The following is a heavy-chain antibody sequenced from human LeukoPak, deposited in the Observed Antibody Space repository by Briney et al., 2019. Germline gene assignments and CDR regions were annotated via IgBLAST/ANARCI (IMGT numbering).Heavy chain of an antibody. J-gene: IGHJ4*02. V-gene: IGHV3-21*04. Sequence: PGGSLRLSCAASGFTFSSYTMNWVRQAPGKGLEWVSSISTSSSYIYYADSVKGRFTISRDNSKNTLYLQMNSLRAEDTALYYCAKEYYYFDYWGQGTLVTVSS. CDR2: ISTSSSYI. D-gene: IGHD6-6*01. CDR3: AKEYYYFDY. CDR1: GFTFSSYT.